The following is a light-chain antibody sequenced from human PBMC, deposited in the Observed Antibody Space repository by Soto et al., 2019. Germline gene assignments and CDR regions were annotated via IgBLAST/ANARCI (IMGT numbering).Light chain of an antibody. Sequence: EILLTQSPSTLSLSPGDRATLSCRASQIISSYLAWYQQKPREAPRLLIYVASNSATSVPLRISGGGCAADFSITISRRQQDDVVVYYYQQYGSSLFTFGGGTKVDIK. CDR3: QQYGSSLFT. CDR2: VAS. V-gene: IGKV3-20*01. J-gene: IGKJ4*01. CDR1: QIISSY.